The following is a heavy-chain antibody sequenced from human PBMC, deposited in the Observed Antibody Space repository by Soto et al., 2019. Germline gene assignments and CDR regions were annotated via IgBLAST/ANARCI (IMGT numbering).Heavy chain of an antibody. CDR3: SKVPCRQYCSKPPTAVGE. V-gene: IGHV3-30*18. CDR2: VSYHGSDK. CDR1: GFIFSDYG. Sequence: QVQLVESGGGVVQPGRSLRLSCVVSGFIFSDYGMHWVRQAPGKGLAWVAAVSYHGSDKYYADSVKGRFTVSRDNSDNTFYLKMSSMRSEVTAMYYCSKVPCRQYCSKPPTAVGEWGQGTMVTVS. J-gene: IGHJ3*01. D-gene: IGHD2-2*01.